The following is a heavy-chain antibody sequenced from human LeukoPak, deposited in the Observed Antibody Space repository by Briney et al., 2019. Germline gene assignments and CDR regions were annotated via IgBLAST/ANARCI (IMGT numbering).Heavy chain of an antibody. CDR2: INPSGGST. J-gene: IGHJ4*02. CDR3: ARGLHYLDY. D-gene: IGHD4-11*01. CDR1: GYTFTSYY. V-gene: IGHV1-46*01. Sequence: ASVKVSCKASGYTFTSYYMHWVRQAPGQGLEWMGIINPSGGSTISAQKFQGRVSMTRDTSTSTAYMELRSLSSDDTAVYYCARGLHYLDYWGQGTLVTVSS.